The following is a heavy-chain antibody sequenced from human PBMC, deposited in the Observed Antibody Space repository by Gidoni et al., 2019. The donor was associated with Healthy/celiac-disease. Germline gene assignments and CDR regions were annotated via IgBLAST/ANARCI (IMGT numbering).Heavy chain of an antibody. V-gene: IGHV4-34*01. Sequence: QVQLQQWGAGLLKPSETLSLTCAVYGGSFSGYYWSWIRQPPGKGLEWIGEINHSGSTNYNPSLKSRVTISVDTSKNQFSLKLSSVTAADTAVYYCARVRSVGVVPAAIGLGWFDPWGQGTLVTVSS. J-gene: IGHJ5*02. CDR1: GGSFSGYY. D-gene: IGHD2-2*01. CDR3: ARVRSVGVVPAAIGLGWFDP. CDR2: INHSGST.